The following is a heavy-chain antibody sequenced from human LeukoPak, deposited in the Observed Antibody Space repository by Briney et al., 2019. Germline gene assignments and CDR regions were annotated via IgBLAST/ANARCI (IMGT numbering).Heavy chain of an antibody. CDR2: IHTSGST. CDR1: GGSISSGYYY. D-gene: IGHD6-13*01. V-gene: IGHV4-61*02. Sequence: PSETLCLTCTVSGGSISSGYYYWSWIRQSAGKGLEWIGRIHTSGSTNYNPSLKSRVTISVDTSKNHFSLKLSSVTAADTAVYYCARRSSWFFGPWGQGTLVTVSS. J-gene: IGHJ5*02. CDR3: ARRSSWFFGP.